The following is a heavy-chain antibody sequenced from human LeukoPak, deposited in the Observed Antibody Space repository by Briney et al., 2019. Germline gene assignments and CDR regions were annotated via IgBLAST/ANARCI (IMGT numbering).Heavy chain of an antibody. D-gene: IGHD2-2*01. J-gene: IGHJ6*02. V-gene: IGHV4-4*02. CDR2: IYHSGST. Sequence: GSLRLSCAASGFTFSSYSMNWVRQPPGKGLEWIGEIYHSGSTNYNPSLKSRVTISVDKSKNQFSLKLSSVTAADTAVYYCARDLSVVVPQGSYYYYGMDVWGQGTTVTVSS. CDR1: GFTFSSYSM. CDR3: ARDLSVVVPQGSYYYYGMDV.